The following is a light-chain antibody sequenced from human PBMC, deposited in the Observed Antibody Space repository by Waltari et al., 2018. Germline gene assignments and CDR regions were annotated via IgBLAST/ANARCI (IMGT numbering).Light chain of an antibody. CDR3: QQYNIYSPQA. Sequence: QMTQSPSTLSASVGDRVTITCRASQTIDTYLAWYQQKPGEAPKAMIYDASTLETGVPSRFSGSGFGTDFSLTISSLQPDDFATYWCQQYNIYSPQAFGQGTKVEVK. CDR1: QTIDTY. CDR2: DAS. J-gene: IGKJ1*01. V-gene: IGKV1-5*01.